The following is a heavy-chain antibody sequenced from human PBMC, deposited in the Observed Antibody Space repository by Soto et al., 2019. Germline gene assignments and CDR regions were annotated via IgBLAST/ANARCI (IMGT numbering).Heavy chain of an antibody. CDR3: ARDEGGSYCANAFDI. D-gene: IGHD1-26*01. J-gene: IGHJ3*02. CDR1: GGTFSSYA. V-gene: IGHV1-69*06. CDR2: IIPIFGTA. Sequence: SVKVSCKASGGTFSSYAISWVRQAPGQGLEWMGGIIPIFGTANYAQKFQGRVTITADKSTSTAYMELSSLRSEDTAVYYCARDEGGSYCANAFDIWGQGTMVTVSS.